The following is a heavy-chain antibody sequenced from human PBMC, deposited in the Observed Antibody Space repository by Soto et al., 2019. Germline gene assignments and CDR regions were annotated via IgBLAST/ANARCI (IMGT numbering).Heavy chain of an antibody. CDR2: IYYSGST. J-gene: IGHJ6*02. V-gene: IGHV4-59*01. Sequence: PSETLSLTCTVSGGSISSYYWSWIRQPPGKGLEWIGYIYYSGSTNYNPSLKSRVTISVDTSKNQFSLKLSSVTAADTAVYYCARSYYDFWSGYYVGRTTYGMDVWGQGTTVTVSS. D-gene: IGHD3-3*01. CDR3: ARSYYDFWSGYYVGRTTYGMDV. CDR1: GGSISSYY.